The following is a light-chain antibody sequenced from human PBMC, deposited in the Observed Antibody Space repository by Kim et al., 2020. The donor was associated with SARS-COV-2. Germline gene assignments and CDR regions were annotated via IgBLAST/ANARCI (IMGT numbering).Light chain of an antibody. Sequence: SYELTQPPSVSVSPGQTASITCSGDKLGDRYAFWYQQRPGQSPVVVIYKDSKRPSGIPERFSGSNSGNTATLTISGTQAMDEADYYCQAWDSSTWVFGGG. CDR1: KLGDRY. CDR3: QAWDSSTWV. CDR2: KDS. J-gene: IGLJ3*02. V-gene: IGLV3-1*01.